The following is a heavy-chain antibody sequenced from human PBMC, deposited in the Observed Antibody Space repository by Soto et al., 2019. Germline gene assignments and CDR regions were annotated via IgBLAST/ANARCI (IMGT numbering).Heavy chain of an antibody. V-gene: IGHV4-39*01. CDR2: IYYSGST. J-gene: IGHJ4*02. CDR3: AISRYSYGEDQYYFDY. D-gene: IGHD5-18*01. CDR1: GGTISSSSYY. Sequence: ETLSLTYTVSGGTISSSSYYVGWIRQSPGKGLEWNGSIYYSGSTYYNPSLKSRVTISVDTSKNQFSLKLSCVTAADTGVYYCAISRYSYGEDQYYFDYWGQGTLVTVSS.